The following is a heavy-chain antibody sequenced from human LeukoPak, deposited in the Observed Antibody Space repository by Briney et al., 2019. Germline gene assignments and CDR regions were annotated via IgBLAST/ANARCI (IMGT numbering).Heavy chain of an antibody. CDR1: GYSIRSGYY. CDR2: IYHSEST. CDR3: ARVASDYYGGNPTLDY. J-gene: IGHJ4*02. D-gene: IGHD4-23*01. Sequence: PSETLSLTCSVSGYSIRSGYYWGWIRQPPGKGLEWIGSIYHSESTSYNPSLKGRVTISVDTSENQFSLKLSSVTAADTAVYYCARVASDYYGGNPTLDYWGQGTLVTVSS. V-gene: IGHV4-38-2*02.